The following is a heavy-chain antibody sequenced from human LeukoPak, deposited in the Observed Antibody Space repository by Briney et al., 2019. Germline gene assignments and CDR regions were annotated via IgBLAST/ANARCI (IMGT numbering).Heavy chain of an antibody. D-gene: IGHD6-19*01. J-gene: IGHJ4*02. CDR1: GYSFTSYW. Sequence: GESLQISCQGSGYSFTSYWIGWVRQLPGKGLEWMGIIYPGDSDTRYSPSFQGQVTISADKSISTAYLQWSSLKASDTAMYYCARLPMGAVAGTLDYWGQGTLVTVSS. CDR2: IYPGDSDT. V-gene: IGHV5-51*01. CDR3: ARLPMGAVAGTLDY.